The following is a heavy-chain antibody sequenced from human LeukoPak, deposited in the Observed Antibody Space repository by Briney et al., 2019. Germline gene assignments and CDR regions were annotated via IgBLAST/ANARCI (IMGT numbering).Heavy chain of an antibody. CDR3: ARVYQSAEYYFDY. Sequence: SETLSLTCIVSGGSISSSSYYWGWIRQSPGKGLEWIGSIYYSGSSSYYNPSLKSRVTISLDTSKNQFSLKLTSVTAADTAVYYCARVYQSAEYYFDYWGQGNLVSVSS. CDR2: IYYSGSSS. V-gene: IGHV4-39*07. D-gene: IGHD2-2*01. CDR1: GGSISSSSYY. J-gene: IGHJ4*02.